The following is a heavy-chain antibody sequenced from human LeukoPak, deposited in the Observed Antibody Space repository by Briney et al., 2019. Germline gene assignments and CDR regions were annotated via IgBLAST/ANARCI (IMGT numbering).Heavy chain of an antibody. D-gene: IGHD1-26*01. CDR2: INWNGGST. J-gene: IGHJ6*03. Sequence: PGGSLRLSCAASGFTFSSYAMSWVRQAPGKGLEWVSGINWNGGSTGYADSVKGRFTISRDNAKNSLYLQMNSLRAEDTALYYCARVASGTISYYYYYYMDVWGKGTTVTVSS. CDR3: ARVASGTISYYYYYYMDV. V-gene: IGHV3-20*04. CDR1: GFTFSSYA.